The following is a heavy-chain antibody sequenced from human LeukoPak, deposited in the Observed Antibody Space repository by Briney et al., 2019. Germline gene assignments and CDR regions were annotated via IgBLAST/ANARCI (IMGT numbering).Heavy chain of an antibody. CDR3: AFGSGSLDIPEKTHFDY. D-gene: IGHD3-10*01. CDR2: IIPIFGTA. CDR1: GGTFSSYA. Sequence: GASVKVSCKASGGTFSSYAISWVRQAPGQGLEWMGGIIPIFGTANYAHKFQGRVTITADESTSTAYMELSSLRSEDTAVYYCAFGSGSLDIPEKTHFDYWGQGTLVTVSS. J-gene: IGHJ4*02. V-gene: IGHV1-69*13.